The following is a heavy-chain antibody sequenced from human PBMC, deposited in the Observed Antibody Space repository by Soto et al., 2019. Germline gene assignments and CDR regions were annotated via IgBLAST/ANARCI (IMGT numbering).Heavy chain of an antibody. Sequence: QVRLVHSETEVKKPGASVNVSCKASGYTFTSYNISWVRQAPGQGLEWMGWISANNGNTEFAQKCQDRLTMIADTTTSTAYLELRNLRPDDTAVYYCARSLPWFDPWGQGTLVAVSS. V-gene: IGHV1-18*01. CDR3: ARSLPWFDP. J-gene: IGHJ5*02. CDR2: ISANNGNT. CDR1: GYTFTSYN.